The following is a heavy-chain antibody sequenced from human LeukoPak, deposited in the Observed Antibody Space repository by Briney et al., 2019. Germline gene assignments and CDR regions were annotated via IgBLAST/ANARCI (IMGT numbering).Heavy chain of an antibody. CDR2: AYHRGGP. CDR1: GDSISSDYY. J-gene: IGHJ4*02. D-gene: IGHD3-22*01. CDR3: ARALYYFETSGYTFDY. Sequence: SETLSLTCTVSGDSISSDYYWAWIRQPPGKGLEWIGSAYHRGGPHYTPSLRSRVTILVDTSENQLSLELSSVTAADTAVYYCARALYYFETSGYTFDYWGQGSLVTVSS. V-gene: IGHV4-38-2*02.